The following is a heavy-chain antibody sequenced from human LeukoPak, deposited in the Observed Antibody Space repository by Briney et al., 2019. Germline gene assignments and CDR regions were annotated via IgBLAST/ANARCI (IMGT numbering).Heavy chain of an antibody. CDR3: AKDRGRTWVQVAN. V-gene: IGHV3-33*03. CDR1: GYSFSSHG. Sequence: QAGRSLRLSCAVSGYSFSSHGMHWVRQAPGKGLEWVAAIWYDGSQKYYADTVRSRFTVSRDNSKNTLYLQMNSLRVEDTAVYYCAKDRGRTWVQVANWGQGTLVTVSS. D-gene: IGHD2-15*01. J-gene: IGHJ4*02. CDR2: IWYDGSQK.